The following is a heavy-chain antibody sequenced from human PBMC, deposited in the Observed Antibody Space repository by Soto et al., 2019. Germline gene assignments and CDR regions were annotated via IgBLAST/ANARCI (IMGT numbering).Heavy chain of an antibody. CDR3: ASLRRYYDSSGYYYYFDY. Sequence: QVQLQQWGAGLLKPSETLSLTCAVYGGSFSGYYWSWIRQPPGKGLEWIGEINHSGSTNYNPSLKSRVPISVDTSKNQFSLKLSSVTAADTAVYYCASLRRYYDSSGYYYYFDYWGQGTLVTVSS. CDR2: INHSGST. CDR1: GGSFSGYY. D-gene: IGHD3-22*01. J-gene: IGHJ4*02. V-gene: IGHV4-34*01.